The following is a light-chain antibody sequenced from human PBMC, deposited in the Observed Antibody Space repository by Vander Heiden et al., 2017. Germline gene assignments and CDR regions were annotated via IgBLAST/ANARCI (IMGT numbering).Light chain of an antibody. CDR3: QRGCSSQV. CDR1: QTIKSRY. Sequence: EIVLTQSPDTLSLSPGERATLSCRASQTIKSRYVAWYQQKPGQAPSLLIYGASTRANGVPDRFSGSGSETDFTLTISRRDPEDFAVYYWQRGCSSQVFGQRTKVEIK. CDR2: GAS. V-gene: IGKV3-20*01. J-gene: IGKJ1*01.